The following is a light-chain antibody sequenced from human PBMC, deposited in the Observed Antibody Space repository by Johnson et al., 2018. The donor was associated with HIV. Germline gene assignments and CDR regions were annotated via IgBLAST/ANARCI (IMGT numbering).Light chain of an antibody. V-gene: IGLV1-51*02. CDR1: SSNIGNNY. CDR2: ENN. Sequence: SVLTQPPSVSAAPGQKVTISCSGSSSNIGNNYVSWYQQLPGTAPKLLIYENNKRPSGIPDRFSGSKSGTSATLGITGLQTGDEADYYCGTWDSSLSADVFGTGTKVSAL. J-gene: IGLJ1*01. CDR3: GTWDSSLSADV.